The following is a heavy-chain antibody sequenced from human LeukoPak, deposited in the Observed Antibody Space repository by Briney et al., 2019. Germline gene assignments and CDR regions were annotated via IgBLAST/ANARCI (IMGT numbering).Heavy chain of an antibody. J-gene: IGHJ4*02. CDR3: ARGGIAVAGTSPGLDY. CDR1: GFTFSSYA. V-gene: IGHV3-30*04. D-gene: IGHD6-19*01. CDR2: ISYDGSNK. Sequence: GRSLRLSCAASGFTFSSYAMPWVRQAPGKRLEWVAVISYDGSNKYYADSVKGRFTISRDNSKNPLYLQMNSLRAEDTAVYYCARGGIAVAGTSPGLDYWGQGTLVTVSS.